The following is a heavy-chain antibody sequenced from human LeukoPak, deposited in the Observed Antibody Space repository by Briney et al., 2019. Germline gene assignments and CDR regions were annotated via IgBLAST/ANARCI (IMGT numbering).Heavy chain of an antibody. CDR3: AKGESTAHYYYYYYMDV. CDR2: ISGSGGST. Sequence: GGSLRLSCAASGFTFSSYAMSWVRQAPGKGLEWVSAISGSGGSTYHADSVKGRFTISRDNSKNTLYLQMNSLRAEDTAVYYCAKGESTAHYYYYYYMDVWGKGTTVTVSS. CDR1: GFTFSSYA. V-gene: IGHV3-23*01. J-gene: IGHJ6*03.